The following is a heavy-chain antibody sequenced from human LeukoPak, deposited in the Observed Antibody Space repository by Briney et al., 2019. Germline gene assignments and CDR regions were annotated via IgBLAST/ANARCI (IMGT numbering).Heavy chain of an antibody. V-gene: IGHV1-2*02. J-gene: IGHJ6*02. D-gene: IGHD6-13*01. CDR2: INPNSGGT. CDR1: GYTFTGYY. CDR3: ARDPEQQLAPTYYYYYGMDV. Sequence: ASVKVSCKASGYTFTGYYMHWVRQAPGQGLEWMGWINPNSGGTNYAQKFQGRVTMTRDTSISTAYMELSRLRSDDTAVYYCARDPEQQLAPTYYYYYGMDVWGQGTTVTVSS.